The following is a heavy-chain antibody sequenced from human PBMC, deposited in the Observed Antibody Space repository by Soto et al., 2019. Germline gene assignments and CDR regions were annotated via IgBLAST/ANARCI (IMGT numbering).Heavy chain of an antibody. CDR2: VSGSGAST. V-gene: IGHV3-23*01. J-gene: IGHJ5*02. CDR1: GFTFSSYA. D-gene: IGHD3-22*01. CDR3: TSHSPDDMRRT. Sequence: EVQLLESGGGLVQPGGSLRLSCAASGFTFSSYAMSWIRQAPGKGLEWVSTVSGSGASTYYADSVKGRFTISRDDSKNTAYLQMNSLKSEDAAVYYCTSHSPDDMRRTWGQGTLFTVSS.